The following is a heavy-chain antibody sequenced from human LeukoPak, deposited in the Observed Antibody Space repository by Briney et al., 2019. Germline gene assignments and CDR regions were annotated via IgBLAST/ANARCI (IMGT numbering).Heavy chain of an antibody. CDR1: GYTFTGYY. CDR2: INPNSGGT. J-gene: IGHJ4*02. CDR3: ARGDLRWELLGDFDY. V-gene: IGHV1-2*06. D-gene: IGHD1-26*01. Sequence: ASVKVSCKASGYTFTGYYMHWVRQAPGQGLEWMGRINPNSGGTNYAQKFQGRVTMTRDTSISTAYMELSRLRSDDTAVYYCARGDLRWELLGDFDYWGQGTLVTVSS.